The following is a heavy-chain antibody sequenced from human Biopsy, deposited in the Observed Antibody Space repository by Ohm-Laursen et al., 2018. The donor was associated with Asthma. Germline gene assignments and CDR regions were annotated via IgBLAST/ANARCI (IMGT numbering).Heavy chain of an antibody. CDR1: GFAVSRDH. CDR3: ARGDSSNWSHYYFDY. D-gene: IGHD3-22*01. Sequence: GSLRLSCTAPGFAVSRDHMFWVRQAPGKGLEWVSLIYSGGTSHTADSVRGRFTISRDYSKNTLYLQMHSLRAEDTAVYYCARGDSSNWSHYYFDYWGQGTLVTVSS. J-gene: IGHJ4*02. V-gene: IGHV3-53*01. CDR2: IYSGGTS.